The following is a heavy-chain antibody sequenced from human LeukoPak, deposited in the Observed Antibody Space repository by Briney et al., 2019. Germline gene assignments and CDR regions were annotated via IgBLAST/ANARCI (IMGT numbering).Heavy chain of an antibody. Sequence: SVKVSCKASGGSFNSYVITWVRQAPGQGLEWMGRIIPILNVANFAQKFQGRVTITADKSTNTAHMELNSLRSEDTAVYYCTREGVYSPDGSGYHRDAFDIWGQGTVVTVSS. CDR2: IIPILNVA. J-gene: IGHJ3*02. CDR3: TREGVYSPDGSGYHRDAFDI. CDR1: GGSFNSYV. V-gene: IGHV1-69*04. D-gene: IGHD3-22*01.